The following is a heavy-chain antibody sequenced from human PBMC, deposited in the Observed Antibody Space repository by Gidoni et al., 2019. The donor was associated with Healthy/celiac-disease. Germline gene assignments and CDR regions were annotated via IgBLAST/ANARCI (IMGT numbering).Heavy chain of an antibody. CDR2: ISSSSSTI. D-gene: IGHD3-3*01. CDR3: ARTSNVLRFLGWFHIGEEKTNYGMDV. Sequence: EVQLVESGGGLGQPGGSLRLSGAASGFTFSSYSMNWVRKAPGKWLEWFAYISSSSSTIYYADSVKGRFTISRDNAKNSLYLQMNSLRAEDTAVYYCARTSNVLRFLGWFHIGEEKTNYGMDVWGQGTTVTVSS. V-gene: IGHV3-48*04. J-gene: IGHJ6*02. CDR1: GFTFSSYS.